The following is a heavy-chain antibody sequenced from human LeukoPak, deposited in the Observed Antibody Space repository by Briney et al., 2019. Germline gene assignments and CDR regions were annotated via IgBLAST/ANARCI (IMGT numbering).Heavy chain of an antibody. Sequence: GASVKVSCKASGCTFTGYYMHWVRQAPGQGLEWMGWINPNSGGTNYAQKFQGWVTMTRDTSISTAYMELSRLRSDDTAVYYCARDHCSGGSCYSSFDYWGQGTLVTVSS. J-gene: IGHJ4*02. CDR3: ARDHCSGGSCYSSFDY. CDR2: INPNSGGT. V-gene: IGHV1-2*04. CDR1: GCTFTGYY. D-gene: IGHD2-15*01.